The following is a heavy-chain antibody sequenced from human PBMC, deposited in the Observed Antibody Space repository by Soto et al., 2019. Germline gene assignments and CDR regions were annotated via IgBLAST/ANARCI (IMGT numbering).Heavy chain of an antibody. CDR2: TRNKANSYTT. Sequence: PGGSLRLSCAASGFTFSDHYMYWVRQAPGKGQEWVGRTRNKANSYTTEYAASGKGRFTISRDDSKHSLYLHTNSLKTEDTAVYYCARSLIYYDGTGSSETHAFAIRGQGPMGTVPS. CDR3: ARSLIYYDGTGSSETHAFAI. CDR1: GFTFSDHY. J-gene: IGHJ3*02. D-gene: IGHD3-22*01. V-gene: IGHV3-72*01.